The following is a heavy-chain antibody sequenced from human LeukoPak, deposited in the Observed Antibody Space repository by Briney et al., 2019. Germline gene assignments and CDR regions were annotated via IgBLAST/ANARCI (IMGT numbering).Heavy chain of an antibody. D-gene: IGHD2-2*01. Sequence: SETLSLTCTVSGASISSYYWTWIRQPPGKGLEWIGYIYYRGNNNHNPSLKSRVTMSLDMSKNQFSLKLTSVTAADTAVYYCAILTSWWFDPWGQGTLVIVSS. V-gene: IGHV4-59*01. J-gene: IGHJ5*02. CDR1: GASISSYY. CDR2: IYYRGNN. CDR3: AILTSWWFDP.